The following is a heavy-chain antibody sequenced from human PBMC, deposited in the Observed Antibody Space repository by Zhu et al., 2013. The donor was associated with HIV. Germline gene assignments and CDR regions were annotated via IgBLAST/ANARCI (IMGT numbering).Heavy chain of an antibody. CDR3: ARGVIATQYYGMDV. D-gene: IGHD6-6*01. Sequence: QVQLVQSGAEVKKPGSSVKVSCKASGGTFSSYGISWVRQAPGQGLEWMGWIIPIFGIVNLAQKFQGRVTITADKSTNTAYMELTSLIFEDTAIYYCARGVIATQYYGMDVWGQGTSVSVSS. V-gene: IGHV1-69*04. J-gene: IGHJ6*02. CDR1: GGTFSSYG. CDR2: IIPIFGIV.